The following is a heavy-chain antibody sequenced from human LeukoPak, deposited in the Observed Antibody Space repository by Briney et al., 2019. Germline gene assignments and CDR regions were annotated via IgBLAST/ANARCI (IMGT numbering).Heavy chain of an antibody. V-gene: IGHV5-51*01. Sequence: GESLKISCQGSGYSFTSYWIGWVRQMPGKGLEWMGVIYPGDSDTRYSPSFQGQVTISADKSISTAYLQWSSLKASDTAMYYCARSLIIGRDGDNWIGGLAYWGQGTLVTVSS. CDR2: IYPGDSDT. D-gene: IGHD5-24*01. CDR1: GYSFTSYW. CDR3: ARSLIIGRDGDNWIGGLAY. J-gene: IGHJ4*02.